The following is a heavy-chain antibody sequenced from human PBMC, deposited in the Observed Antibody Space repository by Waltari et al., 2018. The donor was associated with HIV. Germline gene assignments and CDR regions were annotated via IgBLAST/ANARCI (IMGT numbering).Heavy chain of an antibody. CDR2: VNPNSGNT. J-gene: IGHJ4*02. V-gene: IGHV1-8*01. CDR3: ARSLACPDCYSEMDS. D-gene: IGHD2-21*02. Sequence: QVQLVQSGAEMKEPGASVKVSCKASGYIFTRYDMNWARQPPGQGPAWMGWVNPNSGNTGYAQNFQGRVTMTMNTPTSTAYMELSNLKSEDTAVYYCARSLACPDCYSEMDSWGQGTLITVSS. CDR1: GYIFTRYD.